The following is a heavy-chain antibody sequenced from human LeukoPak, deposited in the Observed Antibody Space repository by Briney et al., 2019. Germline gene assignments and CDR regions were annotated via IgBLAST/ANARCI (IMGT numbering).Heavy chain of an antibody. D-gene: IGHD2-2*01. CDR1: GFTFSDYY. V-gene: IGHV3-11*01. J-gene: IGHJ4*02. CDR2: ISSSGSTI. Sequence: GGSLRLSCAASGFTFSDYYMSWIRQAPGKGLEWVSYISSSGSTIYYADSVKGRFTISRDNAKNSLYLQMNSLRAEDTAVYYCARDPPHYQLSTTSDYWGQGTLVTVSS. CDR3: ARDPPHYQLSTTSDY.